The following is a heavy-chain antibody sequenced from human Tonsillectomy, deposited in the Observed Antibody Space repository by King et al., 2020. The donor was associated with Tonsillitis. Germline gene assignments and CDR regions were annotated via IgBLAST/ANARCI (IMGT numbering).Heavy chain of an antibody. J-gene: IGHJ5*02. Sequence: VQLVESGAEVKKPGASVKVSCKASGYTFTGYYMHWVRQAPGQGLEWXXXXXPXSGXXNXXXKFQGRVTMTRDTSISTAYMELSRLRSDDTAVYYCARASEGETENWFDPWGQGTLVTVSS. D-gene: IGHD1-14*01. CDR2: XXPXSGXX. CDR3: ARASEGETENWFDP. V-gene: IGHV1-2*02. CDR1: GYTFTGYY.